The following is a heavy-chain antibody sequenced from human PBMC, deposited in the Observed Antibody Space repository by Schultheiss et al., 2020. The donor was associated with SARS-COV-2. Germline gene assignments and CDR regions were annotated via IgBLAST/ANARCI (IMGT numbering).Heavy chain of an antibody. J-gene: IGHJ4*02. V-gene: IGHV3-15*01. D-gene: IGHD4-23*01. CDR3: TTDYGGNSAFDY. CDR1: GFTFSSYE. CDR2: IKSKTDGGTT. Sequence: GESLKISCAASGFTFSSYEMNWVRQAPGKGLEWVGRIKSKTDGGTTDYAAPVKGRFTISRDDSKNTLYLQMNSLKTEDTAVYYCTTDYGGNSAFDYWGQGTLVTVSS.